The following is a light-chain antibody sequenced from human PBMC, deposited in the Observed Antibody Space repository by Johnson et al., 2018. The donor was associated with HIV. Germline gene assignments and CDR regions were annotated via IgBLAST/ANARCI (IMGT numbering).Light chain of an antibody. V-gene: IGLV1-51*02. CDR3: GTWDSSLSARV. CDR2: ENN. J-gene: IGLJ1*01. Sequence: QSVLTQPPSVSAAPGKKVTISCSGSSSNIGNNYVSWYQQLPGTAPKLLIYENNKRTSGIPDRFSGSKSGTSATLGITGLQTGDEADYYCGTWDSSLSARVFGTGTKVTVL. CDR1: SSNIGNNY.